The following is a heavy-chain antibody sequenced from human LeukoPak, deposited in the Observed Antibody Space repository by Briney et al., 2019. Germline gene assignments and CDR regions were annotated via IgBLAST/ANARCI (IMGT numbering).Heavy chain of an antibody. D-gene: IGHD6-13*01. CDR2: IKQDGSEK. Sequence: GGSLRLSCAASGFTFSSYWMSWVRQAPGKGLEWVANIKQDGSEKYYVDSVKGRFTISRDNSKNTLYLQMNSLRAEDTAVYYCAKDKYSSSWYYFDYWGQGTLVTVSS. J-gene: IGHJ4*02. CDR3: AKDKYSSSWYYFDY. V-gene: IGHV3-7*03. CDR1: GFTFSSYW.